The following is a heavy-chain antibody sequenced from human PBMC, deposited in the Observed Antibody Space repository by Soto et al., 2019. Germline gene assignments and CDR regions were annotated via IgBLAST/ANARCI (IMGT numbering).Heavy chain of an antibody. V-gene: IGHV4-4*02. CDR2: TRNSGGA. CDR1: SGSIFSSNW. Sequence: QVQLQESGPGLVKPSGTLSLTCAVSSGSIFSSNWWGWVRQPPGKGLEWIGETRNSGGANYNPSLQSRVTITGDRSKNHFFLALRSVTAADTAVYYCASHLVMSGTRGFDNWGLGALVTVSP. CDR3: ASHLVMSGTRGFDN. J-gene: IGHJ4*02. D-gene: IGHD6-13*01.